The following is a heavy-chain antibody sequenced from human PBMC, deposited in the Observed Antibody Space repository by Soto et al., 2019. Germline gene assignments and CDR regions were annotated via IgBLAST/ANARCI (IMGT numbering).Heavy chain of an antibody. V-gene: IGHV3-23*01. CDR3: AKDQDWSYVTPGVFDY. CDR1: GFTFSSYA. CDR2: ISGSGGST. D-gene: IGHD1-7*01. Sequence: EVQLLESGGGLVQPGGSLRLSCAASGFTFSSYAMSWVRQAPGKGLEWVSAISGSGGSTYYADSVKGRFTISRDNSKNTLYLQMNSLRAEDTAVYYCAKDQDWSYVTPGVFDYWGQGTLVTVSS. J-gene: IGHJ4*02.